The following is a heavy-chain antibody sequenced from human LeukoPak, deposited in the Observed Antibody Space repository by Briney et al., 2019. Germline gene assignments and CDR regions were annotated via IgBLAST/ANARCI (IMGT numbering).Heavy chain of an antibody. Sequence: SRTLSLTCTVAGGSISSGSYYWSWIRQPAGKGLEWIGRIYTSGSTNYNPSLKSRVTISVDTSKNQFSLKLSSVTAADTAVYYCAREIPQLGFLTGRDRGQGTLVTVSS. CDR1: GGSISSGSYY. CDR2: IYTSGST. J-gene: IGHJ4*02. D-gene: IGHD3-3*01. V-gene: IGHV4-61*02. CDR3: AREIPQLGFLTGRD.